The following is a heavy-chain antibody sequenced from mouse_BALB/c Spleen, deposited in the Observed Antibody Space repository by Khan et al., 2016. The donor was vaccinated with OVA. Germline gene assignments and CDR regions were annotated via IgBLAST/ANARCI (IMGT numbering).Heavy chain of an antibody. CDR2: ISSGSTYT. V-gene: IGHV5-6-4*01. CDR3: TRDGNYAHLYFDV. D-gene: IGHD2-1*01. J-gene: IGHJ1*01. Sequence: EVELVESGGGLVRPGGSLKLSCAASGFSFTSYTMSWVRQTPEKRLEWVATISSGSTYTYYPDSVKGRFTISRDNAKNTLYLQMSSLKSEDTAMYYFTRDGNYAHLYFDVWGAGTTVTVSS. CDR1: GFSFTSYT.